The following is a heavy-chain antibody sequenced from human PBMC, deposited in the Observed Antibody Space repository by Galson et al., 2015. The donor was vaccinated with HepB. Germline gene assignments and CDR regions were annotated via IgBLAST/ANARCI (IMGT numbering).Heavy chain of an antibody. CDR1: GDSVSSNTAA. CDR3: VRGGGTFDV. Sequence: CAISGDSVSSNTAAWNWIRQSPSRGLEWLGRTFYRSKWNYESAVSVKSRISINPDTSRNQFSLQLNSVTPEDTAIYYCVRGGGTFDVWGQGTLVTVSS. D-gene: IGHD1-14*01. J-gene: IGHJ5*02. CDR2: TFYRSKWNY. V-gene: IGHV6-1*01.